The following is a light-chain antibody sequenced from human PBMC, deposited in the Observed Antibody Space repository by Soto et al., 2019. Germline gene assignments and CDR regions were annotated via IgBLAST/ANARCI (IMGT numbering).Light chain of an antibody. CDR1: SSNTGADYD. CDR2: DNN. CDR3: QSYDSSLSNLVV. J-gene: IGLJ2*01. Sequence: QFVLTQPPSVSGAPGQRVTISCTGSSSNTGADYDVHWYQHLPGSAPKLLIYDNNIRPSGVPDRFSGSKSGTSASLAITGLQAEDEGDYYCQSYDSSLSNLVVFGGGTKVTVL. V-gene: IGLV1-40*01.